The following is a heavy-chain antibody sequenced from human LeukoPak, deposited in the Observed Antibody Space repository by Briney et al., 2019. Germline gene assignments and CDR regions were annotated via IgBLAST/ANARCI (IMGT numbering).Heavy chain of an antibody. CDR1: GFTFSSYE. D-gene: IGHD4-17*01. CDR2: ISSSGSTI. CDR3: ARATVTTVLTIYYYYYMDV. V-gene: IGHV3-48*03. J-gene: IGHJ6*03. Sequence: GGSLRLSCAASGFTFSSYEMNWVRQAPGKGLEWVSYISSSGSTIYYADSVKGRFTISRDNAKNSLYLQMNSLRAEDTAVYYCARATVTTVLTIYYYYYMDVWGKGTTVTISS.